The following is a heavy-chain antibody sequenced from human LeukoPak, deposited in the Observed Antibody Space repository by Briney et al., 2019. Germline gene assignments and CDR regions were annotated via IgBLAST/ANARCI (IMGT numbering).Heavy chain of an antibody. Sequence: ASVKVSCKASGYTFTGYYMHWVRQAPGQGLEWMGWINPNSGGTNYAQKFQGRVTMTRDTSISTAYMELSRLRSDDTAVYYCARDLGTIFGVVIRAEYFQHWGQGTLVTVSS. J-gene: IGHJ1*01. CDR1: GYTFTGYY. V-gene: IGHV1-2*02. CDR3: ARDLGTIFGVVIRAEYFQH. D-gene: IGHD3-3*01. CDR2: INPNSGGT.